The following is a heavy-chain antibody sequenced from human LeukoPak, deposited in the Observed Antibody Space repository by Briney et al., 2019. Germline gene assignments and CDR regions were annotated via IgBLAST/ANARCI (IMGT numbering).Heavy chain of an antibody. Sequence: SETLSLTCTVSSYSISSGYYWGWIRQPPGKGLEWIGSIYHSGSAYYNPSLKSRVTISIDTSKNQFSPKLNSVTTADTAVYYCARVPHGETIFGVVLYWFDPWGQGTLVTVSS. CDR2: IYHSGSA. CDR3: ARVPHGETIFGVVLYWFDP. V-gene: IGHV4-38-2*02. CDR1: SYSISSGYY. D-gene: IGHD3-3*01. J-gene: IGHJ5*02.